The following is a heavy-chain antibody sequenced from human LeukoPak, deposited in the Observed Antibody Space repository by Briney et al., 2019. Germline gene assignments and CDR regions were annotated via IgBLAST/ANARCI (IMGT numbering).Heavy chain of an antibody. Sequence: SETLSLTCSVSGGSISSSNYYWCWIRQPPGKGLEWIGSIYYSGSTYDNPSLKSRVTISVDTSKNRFSLKLSSVTAADTAVYYCARLNWNYFQHPEEFDHGGQGTLVTVSS. V-gene: IGHV4-39*01. CDR3: ARLNWNYFQHPEEFDH. CDR1: GGSISSSNYY. D-gene: IGHD3-10*01. CDR2: IYYSGST. J-gene: IGHJ4*02.